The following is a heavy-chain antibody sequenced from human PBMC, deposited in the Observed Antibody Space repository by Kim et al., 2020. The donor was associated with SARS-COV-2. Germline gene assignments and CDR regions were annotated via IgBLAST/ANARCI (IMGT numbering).Heavy chain of an antibody. CDR3: AKVFMWYLYHAVYV. D-gene: IGHD3-3*01. V-gene: IGHV3-23*01. CDR2: ISGSGDST. Sequence: GGSLRLSCAASGFTFSSYAMNWVRQAPGKGLEWVSSISGSGDSTYYPDSVKGRCTFSRDTSKNIVYLQISSLRAEDTAVYSCAKVFMWYLYHAVYV. CDR1: GFTFSSYA. J-gene: IGHJ3*01.